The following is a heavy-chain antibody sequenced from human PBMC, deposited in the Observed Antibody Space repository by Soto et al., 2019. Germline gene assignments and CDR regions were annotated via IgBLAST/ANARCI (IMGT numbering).Heavy chain of an antibody. J-gene: IGHJ4*02. D-gene: IGHD6-6*01. Sequence: EVQLVESGGGLVQPGGSLRLSCAASGFTFSSYSMNWVRQAPGKGLEWVSYISSSSSTIYYADSVKGRFTISRANAKNSLYLQMNSLRAEDAAVYYCERAYSSSRYWGYYFDYWGQGTLVTVSS. CDR2: ISSSSSTI. V-gene: IGHV3-48*01. CDR1: GFTFSSYS. CDR3: ERAYSSSRYWGYYFDY.